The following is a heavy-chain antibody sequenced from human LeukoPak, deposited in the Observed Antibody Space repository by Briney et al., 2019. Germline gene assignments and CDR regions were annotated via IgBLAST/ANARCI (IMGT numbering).Heavy chain of an antibody. CDR3: ARGEPDSYGAPVEDY. Sequence: SETLSLTCTVSGGSISSYYWSWIRQPPGKGLEWIGYIYYSGSTNYNPSLKSRVTISVDTSKNQFSLKLSSVTAADTAVYYCARGEPDSYGAPVEDYWGQGTLVTVSS. CDR1: GGSISSYY. V-gene: IGHV4-59*01. CDR2: IYYSGST. D-gene: IGHD5-18*01. J-gene: IGHJ4*02.